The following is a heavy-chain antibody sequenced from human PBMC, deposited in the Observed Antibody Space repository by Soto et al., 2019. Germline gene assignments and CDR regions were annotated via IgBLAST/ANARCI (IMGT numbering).Heavy chain of an antibody. J-gene: IGHJ5*02. CDR1: GFNFNTCA. D-gene: IGHD1-1*01. V-gene: IGHV3-23*01. CDR2: ISSSGGSR. CDR3: AKDPTSPWTANWVDP. Sequence: PGGSLRLSCAASGFNFNTCAMSWIRQAPGKGLEWVSHISSSGGSRDYADSVRGRFTISRDNSKNVLFLQMNSLRADDTATYYCAKDPTSPWTANWVDPWGKGTLVTVSS.